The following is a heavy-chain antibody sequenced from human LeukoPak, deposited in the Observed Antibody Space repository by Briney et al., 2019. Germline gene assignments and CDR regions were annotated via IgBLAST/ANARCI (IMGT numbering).Heavy chain of an antibody. V-gene: IGHV3-7*01. CDR3: ARDEHDFWSGYYTGMKVDY. J-gene: IGHJ4*02. CDR1: GFTFSDYW. CDR2: IKEDGSDK. Sequence: PGGSLRLSCAVSGFTFSDYWMTWVRQAPGRGLEWVVNIKEDGSDKQYVDSVQGRFTISRDNAENSLYLQMNSLRAEDTAVYYCARDEHDFWSGYYTGMKVDYWGQGTLVTVSS. D-gene: IGHD3-3*01.